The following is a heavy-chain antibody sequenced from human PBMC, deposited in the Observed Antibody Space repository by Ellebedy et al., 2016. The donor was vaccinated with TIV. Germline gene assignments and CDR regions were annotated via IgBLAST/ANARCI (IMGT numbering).Heavy chain of an antibody. CDR2: IFHSGKT. Sequence: SQTLSLTXTVPGGSLTSMYWSWVRQPPGKGLEWIGSIFHSGKTNYNPSLRGRVTMSVDTSKNQFSLKLTSVTAADTATYYCARDTMTVWGEGWYYGMDVWGQGTTVTVSS. CDR1: GGSLTSMY. V-gene: IGHV4-59*01. D-gene: IGHD3-22*01. CDR3: ARDTMTVWGEGWYYGMDV. J-gene: IGHJ6*02.